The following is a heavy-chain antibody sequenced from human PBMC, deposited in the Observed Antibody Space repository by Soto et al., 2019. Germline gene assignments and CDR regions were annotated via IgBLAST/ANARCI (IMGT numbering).Heavy chain of an antibody. Sequence: QVQLVESGGGVVQPGESLKVACAASGFTVATTGMHWVRQAPGKGLEWVAMISHSGTSKVYIDSVQGRFTISRDNAKNNLYLQMSSLRPEDTDIYYCAKDWGSSGWFNWFNPWGQGVLVTVSS. V-gene: IGHV3-30*18. CDR2: ISHSGTSK. CDR3: AKDWGSSGWFNWFNP. CDR1: GFTVATTG. D-gene: IGHD6-19*01. J-gene: IGHJ5*02.